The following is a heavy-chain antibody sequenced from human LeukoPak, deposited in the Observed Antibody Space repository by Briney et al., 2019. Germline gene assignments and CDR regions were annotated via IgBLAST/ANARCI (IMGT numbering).Heavy chain of an antibody. D-gene: IGHD6-19*01. CDR2: INPNSGGT. Sequence: VASVKVSCKASGYTFTGYYMHWVRQAPGQGLEWMGRINPNSGGTNYAQKFQGRFTMTRDTSISTAYMELSRLRSDDTAVYYCARVGDSSGCLSCWGQGTLVTVSS. V-gene: IGHV1-2*06. CDR1: GYTFTGYY. CDR3: ARVGDSSGCLSC. J-gene: IGHJ4*02.